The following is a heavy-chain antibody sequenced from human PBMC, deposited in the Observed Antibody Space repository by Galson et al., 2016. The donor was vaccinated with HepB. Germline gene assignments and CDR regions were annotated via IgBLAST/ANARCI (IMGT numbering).Heavy chain of an antibody. CDR3: ARVEYASSTGANRFDY. CDR1: GYTFTSYD. CDR2: MNPNSGNT. D-gene: IGHD6-6*01. J-gene: IGHJ4*02. V-gene: IGHV1-8*02. Sequence: SEKVSCKASGYTFTSYDIHWVRQATGQGLEWMGWMNPNSGNTGYAQKFQGRVTLTRSTSKSTVYMELSSLRSEDTAMYYCARVEYASSTGANRFDYWGQGTLVTVSS.